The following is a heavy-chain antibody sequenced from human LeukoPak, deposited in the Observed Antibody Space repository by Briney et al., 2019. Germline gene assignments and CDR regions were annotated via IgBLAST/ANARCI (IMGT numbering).Heavy chain of an antibody. D-gene: IGHD6-19*01. CDR3: AKDSSQWPVQCLLSD. CDR2: ISYDGSNK. J-gene: IGHJ4*02. V-gene: IGHV3-30*18. CDR1: GFTFSSYG. Sequence: GGSLRLSCAASGFTFSSYGMHWVRQAPGKGLEWVAVISYDGSNKYYADSVKGRFTISRDNSKNTLYLQMNSLRAEDTAVYYCAKDSSQWPVQCLLSDWGQGTLVTVSS.